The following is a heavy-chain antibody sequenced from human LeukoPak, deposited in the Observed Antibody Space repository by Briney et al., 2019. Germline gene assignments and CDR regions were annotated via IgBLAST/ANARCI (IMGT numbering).Heavy chain of an antibody. CDR3: ARDSDVDTVMDNFYYYYMDV. D-gene: IGHD5-18*01. CDR2: INPSGGSI. CDR1: GYTFTSYY. J-gene: IGHJ6*03. Sequence: ASVKVSCKASGYTFTSYYIHWVRQAPGQGLEWMGIINPSGGSITYAQKFQGRVTMTRDMSTSTVYMELSSLRSEDTAVYYCARDSDVDTVMDNFYYYYMDVWGKGTTVTVSS. V-gene: IGHV1-46*01.